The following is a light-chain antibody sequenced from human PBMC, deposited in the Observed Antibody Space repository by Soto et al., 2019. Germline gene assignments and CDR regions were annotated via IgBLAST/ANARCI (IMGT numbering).Light chain of an antibody. J-gene: IGLJ1*01. CDR3: SSFRSGSTLYV. CDR1: SSDIGGYDY. Sequence: QSVLTQSASVSGSPGQSITISYTGTSSDIGGYDYVSWYQQHPGRAPKLIIYEVSNRPSGVSNRFSGSKSGNTASLTISGLQAEDEADYYCSSFRSGSTLYVFGTGTKVTVL. V-gene: IGLV2-14*03. CDR2: EVS.